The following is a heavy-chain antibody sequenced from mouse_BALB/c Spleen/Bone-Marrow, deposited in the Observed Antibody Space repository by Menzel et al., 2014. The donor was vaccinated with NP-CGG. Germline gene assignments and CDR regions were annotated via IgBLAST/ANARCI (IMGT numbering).Heavy chain of an antibody. Sequence: EVMLVESGGGLVQPGGSLRLSCATSGFTFTDYYMSWVRQPPGKALEWLGFIRNKPNGYTTEYSASVKGRFTISRDNSQSIHYLQMNTLRAEDSATYYCARDDYGRGYWGQGTTLTVSS. CDR3: ARDDYGRGY. J-gene: IGHJ2*01. V-gene: IGHV7-3*02. CDR2: IRNKPNGYTT. CDR1: GFTFTDYY. D-gene: IGHD1-2*01.